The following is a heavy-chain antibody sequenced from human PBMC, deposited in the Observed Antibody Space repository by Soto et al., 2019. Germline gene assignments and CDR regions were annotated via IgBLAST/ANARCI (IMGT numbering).Heavy chain of an antibody. CDR3: ARGPDYGDSGHENWFDP. J-gene: IGHJ5*02. CDR1: GYTFTSYG. V-gene: IGHV1-18*01. D-gene: IGHD4-17*01. Sequence: ASVKVSCKASGYTFTSYGISGVRQAPGQGLEWLGWISAYNGNTNYAQKLQGRVTMTTDTSTSTAYMELRSLRSDDTAVYYCARGPDYGDSGHENWFDPWGQGTLVTVS. CDR2: ISAYNGNT.